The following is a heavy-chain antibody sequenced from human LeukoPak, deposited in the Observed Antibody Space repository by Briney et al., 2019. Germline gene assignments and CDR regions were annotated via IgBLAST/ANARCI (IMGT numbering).Heavy chain of an antibody. D-gene: IGHD3-3*01. V-gene: IGHV4-34*01. CDR3: ARGKPRYDFWSGYYRLAFDY. CDR2: INHSGST. J-gene: IGHJ4*02. CDR1: GGSFSGYY. Sequence: SETLSLTCAVSGGSFSGYYWSWIRQPPGKGLEWIGEINHSGSTNYNPSLKSRVTISVDTSKNQFSLKLSSVTAADTAVYYCARGKPRYDFWSGYYRLAFDYWGQGTLVTVSS.